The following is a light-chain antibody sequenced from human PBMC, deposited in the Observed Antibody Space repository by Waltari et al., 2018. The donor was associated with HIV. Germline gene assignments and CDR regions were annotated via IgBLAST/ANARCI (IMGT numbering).Light chain of an antibody. Sequence: DIVMSQSPDSLAVSLGERATINCKSSQNIFYAPDNENCLGWFQQKPGPPPKLLSRGASARESGVPDRFSGSGSETDFTLTISSLQAEDAAVYYCQQYFSNPWTFGQGTKVEIK. CDR1: QNIFYAPDNENC. CDR2: GAS. CDR3: QQYFSNPWT. J-gene: IGKJ1*01. V-gene: IGKV4-1*01.